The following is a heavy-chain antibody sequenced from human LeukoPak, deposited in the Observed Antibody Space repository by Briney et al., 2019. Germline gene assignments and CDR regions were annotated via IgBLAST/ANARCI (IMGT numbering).Heavy chain of an antibody. CDR3: AKIYGGKSFPEDY. J-gene: IGHJ4*02. V-gene: IGHV3-23*01. D-gene: IGHD4-23*01. CDR2: ISGGGETT. CDR1: GFTFNNYA. Sequence: GGSLRLSCAASGFTFNNYAMNWVRQAPGKGLEWVSSISGGGETTYYADSVKGRFTISRDNSKNTLYLQMNSLRAEDTAVYYCAKIYGGKSFPEDYWGQGTLVTVSS.